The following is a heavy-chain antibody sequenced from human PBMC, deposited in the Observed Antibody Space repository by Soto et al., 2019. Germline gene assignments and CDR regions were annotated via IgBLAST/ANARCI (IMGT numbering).Heavy chain of an antibody. CDR1: GFTISSYA. D-gene: IGHD7-27*01. V-gene: IGHV3-21*01. CDR3: ARASTNWYYFDY. Sequence: WGSLRVSCAASGFTISSYAMSWVRQAPGKGLEWVSSISSSSSYIYYADSVKGRFTISRDNAKNSLYLQMNSLRAEDTAVYYCARASTNWYYFDYWGQGTLVTVSS. J-gene: IGHJ4*02. CDR2: ISSSSSYI.